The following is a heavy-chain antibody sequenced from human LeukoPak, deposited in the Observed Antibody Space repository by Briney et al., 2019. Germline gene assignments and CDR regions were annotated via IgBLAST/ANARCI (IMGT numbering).Heavy chain of an antibody. Sequence: SETLSLTCTVPGGSISSYYWSWIRQPAGKGLEWIGRIYTSGSTNYNPSLKSRVTMSVDTSKNQFSPKLSSVTAADTAVYYCAVGDSSSWALDYWGQGTLVTVSS. CDR3: AVGDSSSWALDY. J-gene: IGHJ4*02. CDR2: IYTSGST. D-gene: IGHD6-13*01. V-gene: IGHV4-4*07. CDR1: GGSISSYY.